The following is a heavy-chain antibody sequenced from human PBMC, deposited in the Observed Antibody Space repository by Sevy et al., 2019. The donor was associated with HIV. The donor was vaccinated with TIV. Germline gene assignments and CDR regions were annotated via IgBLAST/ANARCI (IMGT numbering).Heavy chain of an antibody. CDR1: GGSISSGGYY. Sequence: SETLSLTCSVSGGSISSGGYYWNWIRQHPGKGLEWIGYISFSGSTYYNPSLKSRVTISFDTSTNQFSLKLRSLTAADTAVYYCARDSACSSTSCYGDFFAYWGQGTLVTVSS. V-gene: IGHV4-31*03. CDR3: ARDSACSSTSCYGDFFAY. D-gene: IGHD2-2*01. CDR2: ISFSGST. J-gene: IGHJ4*02.